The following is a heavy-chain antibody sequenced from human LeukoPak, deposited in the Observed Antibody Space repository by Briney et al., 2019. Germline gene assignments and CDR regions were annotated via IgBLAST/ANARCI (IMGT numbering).Heavy chain of an antibody. CDR1: GFTFSSYA. D-gene: IGHD1-7*01. CDR2: ISGSGGST. V-gene: IGHV3-23*01. Sequence: GGSLRLSCAASGFTFSSYAMSWVRQAPGKGLEWVSAISGSGGSTYYADSVKGRFTISRDNSKNTLYLQLNSLRAKDTAVYYCAAKGTGTTPYWGQGTLVTVSS. CDR3: AAKGTGTTPY. J-gene: IGHJ4*02.